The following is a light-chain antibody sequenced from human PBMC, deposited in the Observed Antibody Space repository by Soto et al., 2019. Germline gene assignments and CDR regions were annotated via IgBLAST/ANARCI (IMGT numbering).Light chain of an antibody. CDR3: QQRSNWPLT. CDR1: QSISTY. V-gene: IGKV3-11*01. Sequence: EIVLTQSPATLSLSPGERATLSCRASQSISTYLAWYQQKPGQAPRLLIYDASNRATGIPARFSGSGSGTDFTLTISSLESEDFAVYYCQQRSNWPLTFGGETKVEIK. J-gene: IGKJ4*01. CDR2: DAS.